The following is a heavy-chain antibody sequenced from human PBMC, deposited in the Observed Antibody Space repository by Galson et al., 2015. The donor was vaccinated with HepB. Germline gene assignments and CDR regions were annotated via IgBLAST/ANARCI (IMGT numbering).Heavy chain of an antibody. V-gene: IGHV3-21*01. D-gene: IGHD2-2*01. J-gene: IGHJ6*02. Sequence: SLRLSCAASGFTFSSYSMNWVRQAPGKGLEWVSSISSSSSYIYYADSVKGRFTISRDNAKNSLYLQMNSLRAEDTAVYYCARSRCSSTSCYLMTTVTTLPLGYYGMDVWGQGTTVTVSS. CDR2: ISSSSSYI. CDR1: GFTFSSYS. CDR3: ARSRCSSTSCYLMTTVTTLPLGYYGMDV.